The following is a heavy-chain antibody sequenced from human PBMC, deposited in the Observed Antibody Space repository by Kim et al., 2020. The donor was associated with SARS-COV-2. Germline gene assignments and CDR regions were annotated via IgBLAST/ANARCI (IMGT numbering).Heavy chain of an antibody. Sequence: GGSLRLSCAASGFTFSSYSMNWVRQAPGKGLEWVSSISSSSSYIYYADSVKGRFTISRDNAKNSLYLQMNSLRAEDTAVYYCARDSNDDYYGSGSYNDAFDIWGQGTMVTVSS. V-gene: IGHV3-21*01. CDR2: ISSSSSYI. CDR1: GFTFSSYS. J-gene: IGHJ3*02. CDR3: ARDSNDDYYGSGSYNDAFDI. D-gene: IGHD3-10*01.